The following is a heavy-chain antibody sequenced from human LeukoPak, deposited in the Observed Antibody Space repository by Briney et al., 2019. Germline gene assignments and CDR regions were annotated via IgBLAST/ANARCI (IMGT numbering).Heavy chain of an antibody. V-gene: IGHV4-59*01. CDR3: ARGPVPATPNAFNI. CDR1: GGSISSYY. D-gene: IGHD2-2*01. CDR2: LYYSGST. Sequence: SETLSLTCTVSGGSISSYYWSWIRQPPGKGLEWIGFLYYSGSTSYNPSLKSRVTISGDTSKNQFSLKLSSVTAADTAVYYCARGPVPATPNAFNIWGQGTMVTVSS. J-gene: IGHJ3*02.